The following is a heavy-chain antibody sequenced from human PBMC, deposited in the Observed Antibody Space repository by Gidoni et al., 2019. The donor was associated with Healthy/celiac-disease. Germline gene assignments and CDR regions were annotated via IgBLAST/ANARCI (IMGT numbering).Heavy chain of an antibody. CDR3: ARAVRDSSSWYYFDY. CDR1: GFPFSSYS. V-gene: IGHV3-48*01. Sequence: EVQLVESGGGLVQPGGSLRLSCAASGFPFSSYSMNWVRQAPGKGLEWVSYISSSSSTIYYADSVKGRFTISRDNAKNSLYLQMNSLRAEDTAVYYCARAVRDSSSWYYFDYWGQGTLVTVSS. J-gene: IGHJ4*02. CDR2: ISSSSSTI. D-gene: IGHD6-13*01.